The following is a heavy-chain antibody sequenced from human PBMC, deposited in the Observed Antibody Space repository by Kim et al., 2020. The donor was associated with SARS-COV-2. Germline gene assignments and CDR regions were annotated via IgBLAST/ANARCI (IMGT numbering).Heavy chain of an antibody. Sequence: GGSLRLSCAASGFTFSSYAMSWVRQAPGKGLEWVSAISGSGGSTYYADSVKGRFTISRDNSKNTLYLQMNSLRAEDTAVYYCAKVQDIRFLEWLSFWGQGTLVTVSS. CDR3: AKVQDIRFLEWLSF. CDR2: ISGSGGST. D-gene: IGHD3-3*01. CDR1: GFTFSSYA. V-gene: IGHV3-23*01. J-gene: IGHJ4*02.